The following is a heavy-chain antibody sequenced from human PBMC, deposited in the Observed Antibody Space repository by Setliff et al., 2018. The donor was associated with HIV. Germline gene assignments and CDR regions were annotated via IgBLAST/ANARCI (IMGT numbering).Heavy chain of an antibody. V-gene: IGHV4-59*11. Sequence: SETLSLTCTVSGGSISSRYWSWIRLPPGKGLEWIGTLYYNGNTNSNPSLKSRVTISVDTSKNQFSLKLTSVTAADTAVYYCARDTPAAGPYWGQGTLVTVSS. CDR1: GGSISSRY. D-gene: IGHD6-13*01. CDR2: LYYNGNT. J-gene: IGHJ4*02. CDR3: ARDTPAAGPY.